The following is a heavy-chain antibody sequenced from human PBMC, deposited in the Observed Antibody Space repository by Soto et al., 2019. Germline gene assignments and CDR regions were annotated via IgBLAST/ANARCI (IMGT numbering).Heavy chain of an antibody. CDR1: GGSFSGYY. J-gene: IGHJ4*02. CDR2: INYSGST. V-gene: IGHV4-34*01. CDR3: ARDANGYKYGSYFDY. D-gene: IGHD5-18*01. Sequence: ASETLSLTCSVSGGSFSGYYWSWIRQPPGKGLEWIGEINYSGSTSYNPSLKSRVTVSVDSSKNQFSLNLNSVSAADTAIYFCARDANGYKYGSYFDYWGQGALVTVSS.